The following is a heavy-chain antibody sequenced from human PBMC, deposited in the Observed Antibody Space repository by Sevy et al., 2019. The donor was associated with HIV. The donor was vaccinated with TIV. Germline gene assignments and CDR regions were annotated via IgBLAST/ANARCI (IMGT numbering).Heavy chain of an antibody. CDR1: GFTFSNAW. CDR2: IKSKTDGGTK. V-gene: IGHV3-15*01. Sequence: GGSLRLSCAASGFTFSNAWMSWVRQAPGKGLEWVGRIKSKTDGGTKDYVAPVKGRFTISRDDSKNTLYLQMNSLKTEDSAVYYCTTSKYYDYVWGSYRFDYWGQGTLVTVSS. J-gene: IGHJ4*02. D-gene: IGHD3-16*02. CDR3: TTSKYYDYVWGSYRFDY.